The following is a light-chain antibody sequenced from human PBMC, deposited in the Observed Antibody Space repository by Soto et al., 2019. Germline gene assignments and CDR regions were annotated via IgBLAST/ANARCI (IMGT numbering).Light chain of an antibody. CDR3: LQYHSDWT. Sequence: IRMTQSPSSFSASTGDRVTITCRASQNIQRWLAWYQQKPGKAPKLLIYKASSLERGVPSRFSAGGSGVEFTLNISSVQPEDFATYHCLQYHSDWTFGQGTKVDIK. J-gene: IGKJ1*01. CDR2: KAS. CDR1: QNIQRW. V-gene: IGKV1-5*03.